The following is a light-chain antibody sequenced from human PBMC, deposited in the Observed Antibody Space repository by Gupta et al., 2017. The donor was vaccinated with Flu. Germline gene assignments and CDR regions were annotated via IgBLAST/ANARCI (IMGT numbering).Light chain of an antibody. Sequence: PGQTSYISCVGEGLGSKSVCGEQQKQGQSPKLVIYDDKRRPSGVPGRFSAADSGNTATLTSSDAQAVEDADYYCQEYDSKAWVFGGGTRVTVL. V-gene: IGLV3-1*01. CDR1: GLGSKS. CDR3: QEYDSKAWV. CDR2: DDK. J-gene: IGLJ3*02.